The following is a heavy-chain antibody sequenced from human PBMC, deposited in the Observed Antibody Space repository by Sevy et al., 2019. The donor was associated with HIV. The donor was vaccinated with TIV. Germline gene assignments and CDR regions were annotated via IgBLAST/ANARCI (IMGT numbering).Heavy chain of an antibody. CDR2: VNLDGSGK. V-gene: IGHV3-7*01. Sequence: GGSLRLSCAASGFSFSSYWMTWFRQAPGKELEWVANVNLDGSGKYYVDSVKGRFTISRDNARNSLSLQMNSLRADDTAVYYCARSVDYWGQGTLVTVSS. CDR3: ARSVDY. CDR1: GFSFSSYW. J-gene: IGHJ4*02.